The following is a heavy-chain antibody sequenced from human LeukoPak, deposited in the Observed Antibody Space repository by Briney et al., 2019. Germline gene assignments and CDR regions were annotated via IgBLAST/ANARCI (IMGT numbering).Heavy chain of an antibody. Sequence: SETLSLTCTVSGGSTSISNYYWGWIRQSPGKGLECIGKISYSGTTYYNPSLRSRVHMSVDTSKNQFSLSLSSVTAADTAVYYCARLTDFWGQGILVTVSS. CDR2: ISYSGTT. J-gene: IGHJ4*02. CDR3: ARLTDF. CDR1: GGSTSISNYY. V-gene: IGHV4-39*01.